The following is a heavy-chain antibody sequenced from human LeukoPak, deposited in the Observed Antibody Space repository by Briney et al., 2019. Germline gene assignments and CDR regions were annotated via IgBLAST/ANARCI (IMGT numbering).Heavy chain of an antibody. CDR3: ARDLSGYYDSSAYYHASGY. J-gene: IGHJ4*02. CDR2: INPNSGGT. Sequence: ASVKVSCKASGYTFTDYYMHWVRQAPGQGLEWMGRINPNSGGTNYAQKFQGRVTMTRDTSISTAYMDLSRLRSDDTAVYYCARDLSGYYDSSAYYHASGYWGQGTLVTVSS. D-gene: IGHD3-22*01. CDR1: GYTFTDYY. V-gene: IGHV1-2*06.